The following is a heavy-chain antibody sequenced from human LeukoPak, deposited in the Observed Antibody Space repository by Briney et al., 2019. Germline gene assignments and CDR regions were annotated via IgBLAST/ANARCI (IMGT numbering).Heavy chain of an antibody. CDR3: AVGVSYTSNYYRGNPFDY. D-gene: IGHD4-23*01. CDR1: GASISSGGYY. J-gene: IGHJ4*02. V-gene: IGHV4-31*03. Sequence: SETLSLTCTVSGASISSGGYYWSWIRQHPGKGLEWIGYIYYSGSTYYSPSLKSRVTISIDTSKHQFSLKLSSVTAADTAVYYCAVGVSYTSNYYRGNPFDYWGQGTLVTVSS. CDR2: IYYSGST.